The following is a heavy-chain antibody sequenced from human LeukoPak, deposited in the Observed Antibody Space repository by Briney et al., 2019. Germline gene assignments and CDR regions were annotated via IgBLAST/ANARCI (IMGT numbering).Heavy chain of an antibody. V-gene: IGHV4-59*12. CDR2: IYYSGST. J-gene: IGHJ4*02. D-gene: IGHD4-23*01. CDR3: ARGKELLRWPKSVDY. CDR1: GGSITGSY. Sequence: KASETLSLTCTVSGGSITGSYWSWLRQPPGKGLEYIGYIYYSGSTNYNPSLKSRVTISVDTSKNQFSLKLSSVTAADTAVYYCARGKELLRWPKSVDYWGQGTLVTVSS.